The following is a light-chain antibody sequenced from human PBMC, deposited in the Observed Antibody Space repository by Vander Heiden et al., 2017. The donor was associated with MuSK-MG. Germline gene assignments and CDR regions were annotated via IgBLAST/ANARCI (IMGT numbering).Light chain of an antibody. CDR1: SLRSYY. Sequence: SSELTQDPAVSVALGQTVRITCQGESLRSYYASWYQQKPGQAPVLVIYGKNNRPTGIPDRFSGSISGNTASLTITGAQAEDEADYYCNSLDSSGNHVVFGGGTKLTVL. J-gene: IGLJ2*01. CDR3: NSLDSSGNHVV. V-gene: IGLV3-19*01. CDR2: GKN.